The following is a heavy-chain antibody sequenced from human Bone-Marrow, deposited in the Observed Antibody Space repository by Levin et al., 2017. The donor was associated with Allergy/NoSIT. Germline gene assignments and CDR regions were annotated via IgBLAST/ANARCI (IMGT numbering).Heavy chain of an antibody. Sequence: PAASVKVSCKASGGTFSSYAISWVRQAPGQGLEWMGGIIPIFGTANYAQKFQGRVTITADKSTSTAYMELSSLRSEDTAVYYCASPVTYCSGGSCYFGAFDIWGQGTMVTVSS. CDR1: GGTFSSYA. J-gene: IGHJ3*02. CDR2: IIPIFGTA. CDR3: ASPVTYCSGGSCYFGAFDI. V-gene: IGHV1-69*06. D-gene: IGHD2-15*01.